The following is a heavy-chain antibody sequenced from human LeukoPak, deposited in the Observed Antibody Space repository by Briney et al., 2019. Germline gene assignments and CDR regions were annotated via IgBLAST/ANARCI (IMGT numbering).Heavy chain of an antibody. Sequence: ASVKVSCKASGYTFTSHDINWVRQATGQGLEWMGWMSPNSGDTGYAQKFQGRVTMTSDSSISTAYMELSSLRSEDTAIYYCVRTPPNWGFDYWGQGSLVTVSS. CDR1: GYTFTSHD. V-gene: IGHV1-8*01. CDR3: VRTPPNWGFDY. D-gene: IGHD7-27*01. J-gene: IGHJ4*02. CDR2: MSPNSGDT.